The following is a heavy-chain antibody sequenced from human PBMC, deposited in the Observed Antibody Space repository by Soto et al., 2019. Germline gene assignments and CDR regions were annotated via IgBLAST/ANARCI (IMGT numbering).Heavy chain of an antibody. CDR1: GFTFSNYG. V-gene: IGHV3-30*18. CDR2: ILYDGSNK. CDR3: AKALNDFWSGYATPFFDY. D-gene: IGHD3-3*01. J-gene: IGHJ4*02. Sequence: GGSLRLSCAASGFTFSNYGMHWVRQAPGKGLEWVAGILYDGSNKNYADSVKGRFTISRDNSKNTLYLQMGSLRAEDTAVYYCAKALNDFWSGYATPFFDYWGQGT.